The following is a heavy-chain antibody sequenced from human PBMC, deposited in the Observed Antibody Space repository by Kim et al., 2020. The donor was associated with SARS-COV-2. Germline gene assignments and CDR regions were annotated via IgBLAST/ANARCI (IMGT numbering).Heavy chain of an antibody. CDR1: RVTFSTYS. Sequence: GGSLRLSCAASRVTFSTYSMSWVRQAPGKGLEWVSTISSSGNNIYYADSVKGRFTISRDNAKKLLFLQMNSLRAEDTAVYYCARPDDGYYFYDMDVWCPG. D-gene: IGHD3-3*01. J-gene: IGHJ6*02. V-gene: IGHV3-21*01. CDR3: ARPDDGYYFYDMDV. CDR2: ISSSGNNI.